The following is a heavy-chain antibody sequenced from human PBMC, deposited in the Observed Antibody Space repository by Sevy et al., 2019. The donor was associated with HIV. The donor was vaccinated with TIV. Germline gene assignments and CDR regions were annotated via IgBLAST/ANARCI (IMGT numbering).Heavy chain of an antibody. V-gene: IGHV4-30-4*01. CDR3: ARDRSMITLI. CDR2: IYYSGST. D-gene: IGHD3-16*01. Sequence: SETLSLTCTVSGGSISSGDYYWSWIRQPPGKGLEWIGYIYYSGSTYYNPSLKSRVTISVDTSKNQFSLKLSSVTAAVTAVYYCARDRSMITLIWGQGTLVTVSS. J-gene: IGHJ4*02. CDR1: GGSISSGDYY.